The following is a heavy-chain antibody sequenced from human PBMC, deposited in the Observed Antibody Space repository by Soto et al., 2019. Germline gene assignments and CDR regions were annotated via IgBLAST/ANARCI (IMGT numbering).Heavy chain of an antibody. CDR1: GGSISSGDYY. J-gene: IGHJ4*02. CDR3: GRLEGLATISYYFDY. CDR2: IYYSGST. V-gene: IGHV4-30-4*01. D-gene: IGHD3-9*01. Sequence: SETLSVTCTVSGGSISSGDYYWSWIRQPPGKGLEWIGYIYYSGSTYYNPSLKSRVTISVDTSKNQFSLKLSSVTAADTAVYYCGRLEGLATISYYFDYWGQGALVTVSS.